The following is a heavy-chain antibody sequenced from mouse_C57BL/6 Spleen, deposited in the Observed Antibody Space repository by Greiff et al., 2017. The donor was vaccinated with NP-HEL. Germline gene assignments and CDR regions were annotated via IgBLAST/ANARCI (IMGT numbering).Heavy chain of an antibody. CDR2: IWSGGST. V-gene: IGHV2-2*01. Sequence: VQLQQSGPGLVQPSQSLSITCTVSGFSLTSYGVHWVRQSPGKGLEWLGVIWSGGSTDNNAAFISRLSISKDNSKSQVFYKMNSLQADDTAIYYCARKGDDYDEFAYWGQGTLVTVSA. D-gene: IGHD2-4*01. CDR1: GFSLTSYG. CDR3: ARKGDDYDEFAY. J-gene: IGHJ3*01.